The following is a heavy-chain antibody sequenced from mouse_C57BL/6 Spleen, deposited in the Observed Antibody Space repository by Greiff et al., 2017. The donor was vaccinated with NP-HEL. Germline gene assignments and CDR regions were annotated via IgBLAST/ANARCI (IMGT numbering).Heavy chain of an antibody. J-gene: IGHJ3*01. D-gene: IGHD2-5*01. V-gene: IGHV1-50*01. CDR3: ASYSNYVY. CDR1: GYTFTSYW. CDR2: IDPSDSYT. Sequence: VQLQQPGAELVKPGASVKLSCKASGYTFTSYWMQWVKQRPGQGLEWIGEIDPSDSYTNYNQKFKGKATLTVDTSSSTAYMQLSSLTSEDSAVYYCASYSNYVYWGQGTLVTVSA.